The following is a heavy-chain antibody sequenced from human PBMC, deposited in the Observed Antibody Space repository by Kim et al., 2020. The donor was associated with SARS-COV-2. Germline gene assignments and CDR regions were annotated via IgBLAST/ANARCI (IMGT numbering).Heavy chain of an antibody. CDR2: IYYSGST. V-gene: IGHV4-31*03. J-gene: IGHJ5*02. CDR3: ARGVGMEQLVFGFVWKGIKRGQEPTNWFDP. D-gene: IGHD6-6*01. CDR1: GGSISSGGYY. Sequence: SETLSLTCTVSGGSISSGGYYWSWIRQHPGKGLEWIGYIYYSGSTYYNPSLKSRVTISVDTSKNQFSLKLSSVTAADTAVYYCARGVGMEQLVFGFVWKGIKRGQEPTNWFDPWGQGTLVTVSS.